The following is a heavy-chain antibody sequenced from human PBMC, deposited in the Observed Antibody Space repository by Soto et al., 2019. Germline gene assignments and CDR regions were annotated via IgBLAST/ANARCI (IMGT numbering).Heavy chain of an antibody. V-gene: IGHV1-69*08. D-gene: IGHD5-12*01. Sequence: QVQLVQSGAEVQKPGSSVRVSCKASGGTFSNFILTWVRQAPGQGLEWMGRIIPILGTITYAQKFQGRVTSTADKSSSTAYMELGSRRSEDTAVYYCARGAYDPPYYYFYMDVWGKGTTVTVSS. CDR3: ARGAYDPPYYYFYMDV. CDR1: GGTFSNFI. CDR2: IIPILGTI. J-gene: IGHJ6*03.